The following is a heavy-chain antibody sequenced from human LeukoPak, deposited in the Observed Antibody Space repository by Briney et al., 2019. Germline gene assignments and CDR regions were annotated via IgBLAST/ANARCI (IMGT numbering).Heavy chain of an antibody. J-gene: IGHJ4*02. Sequence: GGSLRLSCAASGFTFSSYGMHWGRQAPGKGLEWVAVIWYDGSNKYYADSVKGRFTISRDNSKNTLYLQMNSLRAEDTAVYYCARDGYYCSSTSCYQGYFDYWGQGTLVTVSS. CDR3: ARDGYYCSSTSCYQGYFDY. CDR1: GFTFSSYG. CDR2: IWYDGSNK. V-gene: IGHV3-33*01. D-gene: IGHD2-2*01.